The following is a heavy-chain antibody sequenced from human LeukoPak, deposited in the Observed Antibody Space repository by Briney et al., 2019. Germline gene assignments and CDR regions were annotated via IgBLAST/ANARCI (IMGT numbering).Heavy chain of an antibody. Sequence: PGGSLRLSCAASGFTFSSYEMNWVRQAPGKGLEWVSYISSSGTTIYYADSVQGRFTIFRDNAKNSLYLQMNSLRAEDTAVYYCARGGYSSGWYYHAFDIWGQGTMVTVSS. D-gene: IGHD6-19*01. V-gene: IGHV3-48*03. J-gene: IGHJ3*02. CDR2: ISSSGTTI. CDR1: GFTFSSYE. CDR3: ARGGYSSGWYYHAFDI.